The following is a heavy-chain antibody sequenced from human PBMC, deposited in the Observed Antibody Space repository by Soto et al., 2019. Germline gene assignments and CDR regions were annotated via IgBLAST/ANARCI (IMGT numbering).Heavy chain of an antibody. D-gene: IGHD4-17*01. V-gene: IGHV1-69*04. J-gene: IGHJ1*01. CDR1: GGTFSSYT. CDR2: IIPILGIA. CDR3: ARDNRRGDYGEYFQH. Sequence: GASVKVSCKASGGTFSSYTISWVRQAPGQGLEWMGRIIPILGIANYAQKFQGRVTITADKSTSTAYMELSSLRSEDTAVYYCARDNRRGDYGEYFQHWGQGTLVTVSS.